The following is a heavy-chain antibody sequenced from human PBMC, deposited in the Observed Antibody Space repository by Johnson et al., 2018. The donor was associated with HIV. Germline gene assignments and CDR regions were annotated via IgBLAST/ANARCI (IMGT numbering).Heavy chain of an antibody. D-gene: IGHD4-17*01. CDR1: GFTVSSNY. CDR2: IYSGGSP. V-gene: IGHV3-53*01. J-gene: IGHJ3*02. Sequence: VQLVESGGGSIQPGGSLRLSCAASGFTVSSNYMSWVRQAPGQGLEWGPVIYSGGSPSYADYVTGRFTIARANYKHTLYLQMNSLRAEDKAVYYCAREPDYGDYAHSFDIWGQGTMVTVSS. CDR3: AREPDYGDYAHSFDI.